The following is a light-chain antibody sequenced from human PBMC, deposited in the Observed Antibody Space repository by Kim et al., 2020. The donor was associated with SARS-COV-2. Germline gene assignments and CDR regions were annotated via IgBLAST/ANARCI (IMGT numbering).Light chain of an antibody. V-gene: IGKV1-8*01. CDR3: QQYYTPPTT. CDR2: AAS. J-gene: IGKJ4*01. CDR1: QGISSY. Sequence: AIRMTQSPSSFSASTGDRVTITCRASQGISSYLAWYQQKPGKAPKLLIYAASTLQSGVPSRFSGSGSGTDFTLTISCLQSEDFATYYCQQYYTPPTTFGGGTKVDIK.